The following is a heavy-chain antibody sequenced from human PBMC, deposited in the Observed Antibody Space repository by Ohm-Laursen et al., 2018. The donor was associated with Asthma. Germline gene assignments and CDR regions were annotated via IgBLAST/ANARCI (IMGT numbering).Heavy chain of an antibody. D-gene: IGHD2-21*02. CDR2: IWYDGSNT. V-gene: IGHV3-33*01. CDR3: ASCGGDCFYFDY. CDR1: GFTFSNYG. J-gene: IGHJ4*02. Sequence: SLRLSCSASGFTFSNYGMHWVRQAPGKGLEWVAVIWYDGSNTYYADSVKGRFTISRDNSKNTLYLQMNSLRAEDTAVYYCASCGGDCFYFDYWGQGTLVTVSS.